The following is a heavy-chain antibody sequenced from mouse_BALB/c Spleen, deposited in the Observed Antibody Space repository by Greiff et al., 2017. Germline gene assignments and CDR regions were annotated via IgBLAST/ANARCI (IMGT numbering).Heavy chain of an antibody. CDR1: GFTFSSFG. V-gene: IGHV5-17*02. D-gene: IGHD1-2*01. Sequence: VQLKESGGGLVQPGGSRKLSCAASGFTFSSFGMHWVRQAPEKGLEWVAYISSGSSTIYYADTVKGRFTISRDNPKNTLFLQMTSLRSEDTAMYYCARKTIATAGWDFDVWGAGTTVTVSS. CDR2: ISSGSSTI. CDR3: ARKTIATAGWDFDV. J-gene: IGHJ1*01.